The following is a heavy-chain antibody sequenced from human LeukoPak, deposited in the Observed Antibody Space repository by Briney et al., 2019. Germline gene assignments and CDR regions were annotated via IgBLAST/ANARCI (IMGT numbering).Heavy chain of an antibody. J-gene: IGHJ4*02. D-gene: IGHD5-24*01. CDR2: FYVGGAT. Sequence: PGGSLRLSCAVSGFSVTNNYMSWVRQAPGKGLEWVSVFYVGGATYYADSVKGRFTISRDNSENTLYLQMKSLRAEDTAVYYCARGDVYNFFDYWGQGTLVTVSS. CDR1: GFSVTNNY. CDR3: ARGDVYNFFDY. V-gene: IGHV3-53*01.